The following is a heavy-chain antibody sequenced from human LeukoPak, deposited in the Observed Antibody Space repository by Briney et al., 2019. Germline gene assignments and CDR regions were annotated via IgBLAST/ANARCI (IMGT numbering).Heavy chain of an antibody. Sequence: PGGSLRLSCAASGFTFTNYAMSWVRQAPGKGLEWVSSISSSSTYIYYADSVKGRFTISRDNAKNSLFLQMDSLRAEDTAVYYCARDRPSGDFDYWGQGTLVTVSS. CDR1: GFTFTNYA. CDR3: ARDRPSGDFDY. V-gene: IGHV3-21*01. J-gene: IGHJ4*02. D-gene: IGHD3-10*01. CDR2: ISSSSTYI.